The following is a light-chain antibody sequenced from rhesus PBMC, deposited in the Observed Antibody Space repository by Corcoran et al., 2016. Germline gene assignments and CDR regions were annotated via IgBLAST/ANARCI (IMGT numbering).Light chain of an antibody. V-gene: IGKV2-104*02. CDR2: EVS. J-gene: IGKJ3*01. CDR3: MQALEFPFT. CDR1: QSLLDSEDGNPY. Sequence: DIVMTQTPLSLPVTPGEPASLSCRSSQSLLDSEDGNPYLDWYLQKPGQSPQLLIYEVSNRASGVPDRFVGSGSDTYFTLKIIRVGAEDVGVYYCMQALEFPFTFGPGTKLDIK.